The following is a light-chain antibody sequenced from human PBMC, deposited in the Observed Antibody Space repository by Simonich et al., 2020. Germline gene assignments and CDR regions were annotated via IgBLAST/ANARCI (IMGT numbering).Light chain of an antibody. CDR1: SSDVGGYNY. CDR2: DVS. J-gene: IGLJ7*01. V-gene: IGLV2-11*01. Sequence: QSALTQPRSVSGSPGQSVTISCTGTSSDVGGYNYVSWYQQHPGKAPKLMIYDVSKRPTGVPYLFSGSKSGNTASLTISGLQAEDEADYYCCSYAGSSTFAVFGGGTQLTVL. CDR3: CSYAGSSTFAV.